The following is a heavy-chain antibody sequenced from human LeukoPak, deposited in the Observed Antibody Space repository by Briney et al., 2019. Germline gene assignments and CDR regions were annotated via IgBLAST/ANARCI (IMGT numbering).Heavy chain of an antibody. D-gene: IGHD3-10*01. CDR2: MNPNSGDT. CDR1: GYIFSSND. J-gene: IGHJ4*02. Sequence: ASVKVSCKASGYIFSSNDINWVRQAAGQGLEWMGWMNPNSGDTGYTQKFQGRVAMPRSTSITTAYMELSSLRSEDTAVYYCARGPFGSGSFLDYWGQGTLVTVSS. CDR3: ARGPFGSGSFLDY. V-gene: IGHV1-8*01.